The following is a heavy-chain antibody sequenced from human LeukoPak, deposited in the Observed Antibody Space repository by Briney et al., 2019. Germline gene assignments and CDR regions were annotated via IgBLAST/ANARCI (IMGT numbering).Heavy chain of an antibody. CDR1: GFTVSSNY. J-gene: IGHJ4*02. V-gene: IGHV3-53*04. D-gene: IGHD3-3*01. CDR2: IYSGGST. CDR3: ARGGFWNPDPRDY. Sequence: GGSLRLSCAASGFTVSSNYMSWVRQAPGKGLEWVSVIYSGGSTYYADSVKGRFTISRHNSKNTLYLQMNSLRAEDTAVYYCARGGFWNPDPRDYWGQGTLVTVSS.